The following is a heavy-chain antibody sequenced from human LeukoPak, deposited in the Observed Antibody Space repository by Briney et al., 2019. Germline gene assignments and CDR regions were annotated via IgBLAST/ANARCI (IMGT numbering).Heavy chain of an antibody. Sequence: SQTLSLTCAISGDSVSSNSAAWTWIRQSPSRGLEWLGRTYYRSKWYNDYAVSVKSRITINPDTSKNQFSLQLNSVTPEDTAVYYCARSGSGWYTAGDWFDPWGQGTLVTVSS. V-gene: IGHV6-1*01. CDR3: ARSGSGWYTAGDWFDP. CDR1: GDSVSSNSAA. CDR2: TYYRSKWYN. J-gene: IGHJ5*02. D-gene: IGHD6-19*01.